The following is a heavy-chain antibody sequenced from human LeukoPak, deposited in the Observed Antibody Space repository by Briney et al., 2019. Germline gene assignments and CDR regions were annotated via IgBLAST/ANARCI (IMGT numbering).Heavy chain of an antibody. CDR1: GFTFSSYW. V-gene: IGHV3-74*01. J-gene: IGHJ4*02. CDR2: INGDGSIT. CDR3: GRGSGSYYNDY. Sequence: GGSLRLACAASGFTFSSYWMHWVRQAPGKGLLWVSRINGDGSITSTADSVKGRFTISRDNAKNTLYLQMNSLRGEDTALYYCGRGSGSYYNDYWGQGTLVTVSS. D-gene: IGHD3-10*01.